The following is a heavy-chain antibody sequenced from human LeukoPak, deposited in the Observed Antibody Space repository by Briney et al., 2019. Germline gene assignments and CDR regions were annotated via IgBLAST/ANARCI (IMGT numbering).Heavy chain of an antibody. Sequence: PSETLSLTCTVSGGSISSGSYYWSWIRQPAGKGLEWIGRIYTSGSTNYNPSLKSRVTISVDTSKNQFSLKLSSVTAADTAVYYCARDGSSRDIVVVPAAIFPRVSDYYYYYMDVWGKGTTVTVSS. D-gene: IGHD2-2*02. V-gene: IGHV4-61*02. CDR3: ARDGSSRDIVVVPAAIFPRVSDYYYYYMDV. CDR2: IYTSGST. CDR1: GGSISSGSYY. J-gene: IGHJ6*03.